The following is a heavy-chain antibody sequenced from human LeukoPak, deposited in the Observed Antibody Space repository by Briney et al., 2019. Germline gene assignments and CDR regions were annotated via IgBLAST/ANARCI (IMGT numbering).Heavy chain of an antibody. J-gene: IGHJ4*02. CDR3: TRHDPSSLAFGGVVAPANY. CDR2: IYYSGTT. Sequence: SETLSLTCNVSGGSISGYWGWMRQPPGKRLEWIGNIYYSGTTNYNPSLDSRLTISLDTSKNQVSLKLRSVTAADTALYYCTRHDPSSLAFGGVVAPANYWGLGTLVTVSS. V-gene: IGHV4-59*01. D-gene: IGHD3-16*02. CDR1: GGSISGY.